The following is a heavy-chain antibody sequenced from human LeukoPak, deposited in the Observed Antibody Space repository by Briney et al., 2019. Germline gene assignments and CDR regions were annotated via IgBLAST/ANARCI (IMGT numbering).Heavy chain of an antibody. CDR2: INHSGST. D-gene: IGHD5-24*01. CDR1: GGSFSGYY. J-gene: IGHJ4*02. V-gene: IGHV4-34*01. Sequence: PSETLSLTCAVYGGSFSGYYWSWIRQPPGKGLEWIGEINHSGSTNYNPSLKSRVTISVDTSKNQFSLKLSSVTAADTAVYYCARGGRCLQFLDYWGQGTLVTVSS. CDR3: ARGGRCLQFLDY.